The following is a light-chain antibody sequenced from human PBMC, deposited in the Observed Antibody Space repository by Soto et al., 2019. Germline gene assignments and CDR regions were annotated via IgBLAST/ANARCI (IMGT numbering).Light chain of an antibody. Sequence: DIQLTQSPSSVSASVGDRVTITCRASHGISSWLAWYQQKPGKAPKLLIYAASSLQGGDPSRLSRSGSGADFTLTTSSLQPEEFEADDWQEANSFPWTCGQGTKVESK. CDR3: QEANSFPWT. CDR2: AAS. J-gene: IGKJ1*01. CDR1: HGISSW. V-gene: IGKV1-12*01.